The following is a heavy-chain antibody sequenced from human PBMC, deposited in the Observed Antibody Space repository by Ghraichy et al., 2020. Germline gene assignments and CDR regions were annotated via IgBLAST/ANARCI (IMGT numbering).Heavy chain of an antibody. Sequence: ASVKVSCKVSGYTLTELSMHWVRQAPGKGLEWMGGFDPEDAETIYAQKFRRRVTMTEGTSTDTAYMELSSLTYEDTAVYYCATAHYYDTSGYPYFDFWGQGTLVTVSS. J-gene: IGHJ4*02. CDR2: FDPEDAET. V-gene: IGHV1-24*01. D-gene: IGHD3-22*01. CDR1: GYTLTELS. CDR3: ATAHYYDTSGYPYFDF.